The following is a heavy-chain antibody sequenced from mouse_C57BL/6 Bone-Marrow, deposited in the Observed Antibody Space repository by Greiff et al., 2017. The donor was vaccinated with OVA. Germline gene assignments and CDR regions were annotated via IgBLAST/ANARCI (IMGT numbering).Heavy chain of an antibody. J-gene: IGHJ4*01. CDR1: GYTFTDYN. CDR2: INPNNGGT. D-gene: IGHD3-1*01. V-gene: IGHV1-22*01. Sequence: EVKVVESGPELVKPGASVKMSCKASGYTFTDYNMHWVKQSHGKSLEWIGYINPNNGGTSYNQKFKGKATLTVNKSSSTAYMELRSLTSEDSAVYYCARRHSGYYAMDYWGQGTSVTVSS. CDR3: ARRHSGYYAMDY.